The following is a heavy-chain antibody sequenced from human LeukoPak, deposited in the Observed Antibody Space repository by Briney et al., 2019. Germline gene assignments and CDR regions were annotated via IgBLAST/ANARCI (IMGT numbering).Heavy chain of an antibody. V-gene: IGHV1-18*04. CDR3: ARAGWELLGGDYFDY. CDR2: ISAYNGNT. CDR1: GYSFTSNG. D-gene: IGHD1-26*01. Sequence: GASVKVSCKASGYSFTSNGITWVRQARGQGLEWMGWISAYNGNTNYAQKLQGRVTMTTDTSTSTAYMELRSLRSDDTAVYYCARAGWELLGGDYFDYWGQGTLVTVSS. J-gene: IGHJ4*02.